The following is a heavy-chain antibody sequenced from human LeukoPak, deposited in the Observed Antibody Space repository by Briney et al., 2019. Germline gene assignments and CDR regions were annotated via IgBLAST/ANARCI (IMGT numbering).Heavy chain of an antibody. Sequence: GGSLRLSCAASGFTFSSYSMNWVRQAPGKGLEWVSSISSSSSYIYYADSVKGRFTISRDNAKNSLYLQMNSLRAEDTAVYYCARDFRPYCSSTSCYDVDYWGQGTLVTVSS. CDR2: ISSSSSYI. CDR1: GFTFSSYS. CDR3: ARDFRPYCSSTSCYDVDY. J-gene: IGHJ4*02. D-gene: IGHD2-2*01. V-gene: IGHV3-21*01.